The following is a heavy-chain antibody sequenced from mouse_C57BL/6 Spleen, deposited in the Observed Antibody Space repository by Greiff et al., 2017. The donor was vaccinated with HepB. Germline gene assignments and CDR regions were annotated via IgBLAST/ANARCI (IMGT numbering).Heavy chain of an antibody. Sequence: VQLQQSGPELVKPGASVKISCKASGYAFSSSWMNWVKQRPGKGLEWIGRIYPGDGDTNYNGKFKGKATLTADKSSSTAYMQLSSLTSEDSAVYFCASGQLKGAMDYWGQGTSVTVSS. D-gene: IGHD3-2*02. CDR1: GYAFSSSW. J-gene: IGHJ4*01. CDR3: ASGQLKGAMDY. CDR2: IYPGDGDT. V-gene: IGHV1-82*01.